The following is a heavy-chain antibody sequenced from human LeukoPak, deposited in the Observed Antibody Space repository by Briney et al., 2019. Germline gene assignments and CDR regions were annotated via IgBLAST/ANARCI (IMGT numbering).Heavy chain of an antibody. J-gene: IGHJ5*02. CDR2: INHSGST. CDR3: ARATHYDYIWGSYRFHNWFDP. CDR1: GGSFSGYY. V-gene: IGHV4-34*01. D-gene: IGHD3-16*02. Sequence: PSETLSLTCAVYGGSFSGYYWSWIPQPPGKGLEWIGEINHSGSTNYNPSLKSRVTISVDTSKNQFSLKLSSVTAADTAVYYCARATHYDYIWGSYRFHNWFDPWGQGTLVTVSS.